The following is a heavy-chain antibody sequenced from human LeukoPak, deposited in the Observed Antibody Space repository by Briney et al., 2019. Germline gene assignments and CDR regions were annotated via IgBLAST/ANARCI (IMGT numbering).Heavy chain of an antibody. J-gene: IGHJ5*02. Sequence: GGSLRLSCAASGFTFSGSAIHWARQSSGKGLDWVGQIDKKDKGYATATAYAASVKGRFTISRDDSINTAYLQMKSLKTEDTALYYCTRDSGTYNWFDPWGQGTLVTVSS. D-gene: IGHD1-26*01. CDR2: IDKKDKGYATAT. V-gene: IGHV3-73*01. CDR1: GFTFSGSA. CDR3: TRDSGTYNWFDP.